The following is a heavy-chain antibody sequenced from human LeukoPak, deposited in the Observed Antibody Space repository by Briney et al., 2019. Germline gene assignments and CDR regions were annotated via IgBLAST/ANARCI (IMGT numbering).Heavy chain of an antibody. CDR2: IYYSGST. CDR1: GGSISSYY. D-gene: IGHD3-22*01. CDR3: ARPYPYYYDSSGYAFGI. J-gene: IGHJ3*02. V-gene: IGHV4-59*08. Sequence: SETLSLTCTISGGSISSYYWSWIRQPPGKGLEWIGYIYYSGSTNYNPSLKSRVTISVDTSKNQFSLKLSSVTAADTAVYYCARPYPYYYDSSGYAFGIWGQGTMVTVST.